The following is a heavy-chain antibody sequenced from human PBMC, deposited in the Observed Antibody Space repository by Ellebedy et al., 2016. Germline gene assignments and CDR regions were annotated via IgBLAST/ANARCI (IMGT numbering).Heavy chain of an antibody. Sequence: GESLKISCKASGYNFASYWIGWVRQMPGKGLEWMGIIYSGDSDTRYSPSFQGQVLISVDKSISTAYLQWSSLKASDTAMYYCARPYSSGWYFAYWGQGTLVTVSS. CDR3: ARPYSSGWYFAY. CDR1: GYNFASYW. V-gene: IGHV5-51*01. J-gene: IGHJ4*02. D-gene: IGHD6-19*01. CDR2: IYSGDSDT.